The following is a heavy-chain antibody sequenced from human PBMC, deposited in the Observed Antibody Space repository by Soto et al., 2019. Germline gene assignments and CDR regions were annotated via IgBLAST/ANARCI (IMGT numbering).Heavy chain of an antibody. J-gene: IGHJ6*03. V-gene: IGHV4-31*03. D-gene: IGHD2-2*01. CDR1: GGSISSGGYY. Sequence: QVQLQESGPGLVKPSQTLSLTCTVSGGSISSGGYYWSWIRQHPGQGLELIGYIYYSGSPYYNPSLKSRVTISVDTSKNQFSLKLSSVTAADTAVYYCARVPWRVPPHYYYYYMDVWGKETTVTVSS. CDR2: IYYSGSP. CDR3: ARVPWRVPPHYYYYYMDV.